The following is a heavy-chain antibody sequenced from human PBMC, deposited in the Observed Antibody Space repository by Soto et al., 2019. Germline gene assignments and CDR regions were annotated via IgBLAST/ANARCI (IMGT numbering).Heavy chain of an antibody. CDR2: IYWDEDK. Sequence: QITLKESGPTLVKLTQTLTLTCTFSGFSLSTHTVGVAWILHPPGKALEWLALIYWDEDKRYSPSLKSRLTITKDTSKNQVVLTMTNMDPVDTATYYCAQIVPFDYRGYNFEFWGQGIRVTISS. D-gene: IGHD3-9*01. V-gene: IGHV2-5*02. CDR3: AQIVPFDYRGYNFEF. CDR1: GFSLSTHTVG. J-gene: IGHJ4*02.